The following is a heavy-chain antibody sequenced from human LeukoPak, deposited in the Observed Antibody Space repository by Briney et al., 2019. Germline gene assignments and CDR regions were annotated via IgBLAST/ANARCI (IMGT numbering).Heavy chain of an antibody. J-gene: IGHJ5*02. CDR1: GFTFSSYS. Sequence: PGGSLRLSCAASGFTFSSYSMNWVRQAPGKGLEWVSSISSSSSYIYYADSVKGRFTISRDNAKNSLYLQMNSLRAEDTAVYYCARDRGAMVRGVIITWGQGTLVTVSS. D-gene: IGHD3-10*01. CDR3: ARDRGAMVRGVIIT. V-gene: IGHV3-21*01. CDR2: ISSSSSYI.